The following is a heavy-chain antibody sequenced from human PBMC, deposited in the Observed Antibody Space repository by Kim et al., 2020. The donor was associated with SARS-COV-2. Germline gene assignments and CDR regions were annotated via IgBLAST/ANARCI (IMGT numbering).Heavy chain of an antibody. Sequence: YADSVKGRFTISRDNTKNTLYLQMNSLRAEDTAVYYCSRESSTWYGWFDPWGQGTLVTVSS. CDR3: SRESSTWYGWFDP. V-gene: IGHV3-23*01. D-gene: IGHD6-13*01. J-gene: IGHJ5*02.